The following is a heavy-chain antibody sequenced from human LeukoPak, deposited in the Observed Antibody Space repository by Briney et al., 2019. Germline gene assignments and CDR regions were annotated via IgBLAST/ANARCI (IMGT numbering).Heavy chain of an antibody. CDR3: ARECSVAGTDYSWFDP. Sequence: ASVKVSCKASGYTFTSYGISWVRQAPGQGLEWMGWISAYNGNTSYAQKLQGRVTVTTDTSTSTAYMELRSLRSDDTAVYYCARECSVAGTDYSWFDPWGQGTLVTVSS. CDR1: GYTFTSYG. CDR2: ISAYNGNT. J-gene: IGHJ5*02. D-gene: IGHD6-19*01. V-gene: IGHV1-18*01.